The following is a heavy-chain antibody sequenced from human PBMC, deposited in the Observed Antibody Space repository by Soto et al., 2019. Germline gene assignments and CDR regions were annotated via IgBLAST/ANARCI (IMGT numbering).Heavy chain of an antibody. Sequence: PGGSLRLSCAASGFTFSSYAMSWVRQAPGKGLEWVSAISGSGGSTYYADSVKGRFTISRDNSKNTLYLQMNSLRAEDTAVYYCAKVPFNGYDFWSGYPRYYFDYWGQGTLVTVSS. V-gene: IGHV3-23*01. D-gene: IGHD3-3*01. CDR3: AKVPFNGYDFWSGYPRYYFDY. CDR2: ISGSGGST. CDR1: GFTFSSYA. J-gene: IGHJ4*02.